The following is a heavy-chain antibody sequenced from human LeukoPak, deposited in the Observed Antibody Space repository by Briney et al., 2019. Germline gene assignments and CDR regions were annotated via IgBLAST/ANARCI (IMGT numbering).Heavy chain of an antibody. CDR3: ARDQGGDYFLSSYYYYYMDV. D-gene: IGHD4-17*01. CDR1: GYTFTSYG. V-gene: IGHV1-18*01. J-gene: IGHJ6*03. CDR2: ISAYNGNT. Sequence: ASVKVSCKASGYTFTSYGISWVRQAPGQGLEWMGWISAYNGNTNYAQKLQGRVTMTTDTSTRTAYMELRSLRSDDTAVYYCARDQGGDYFLSSYYYYYMDVWGKGTTVTVSS.